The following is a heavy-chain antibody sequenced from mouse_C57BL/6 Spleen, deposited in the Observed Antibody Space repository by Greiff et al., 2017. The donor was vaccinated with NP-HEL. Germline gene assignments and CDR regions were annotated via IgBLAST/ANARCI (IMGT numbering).Heavy chain of an antibody. CDR3: ARKGPLYYYAMDY. Sequence: QVHVKQPGAELVKPGASVKMSCKASGYTFTSYWITWVKQRPGQGLEWIGDIYPGSGSTNYNEKFKSKATLTVDTSSSTAYMQLSSLTSEDSAVYYCARKGPLYYYAMDYWGQGTSVTVSS. V-gene: IGHV1-55*01. CDR2: IYPGSGST. D-gene: IGHD1-1*02. CDR1: GYTFTSYW. J-gene: IGHJ4*01.